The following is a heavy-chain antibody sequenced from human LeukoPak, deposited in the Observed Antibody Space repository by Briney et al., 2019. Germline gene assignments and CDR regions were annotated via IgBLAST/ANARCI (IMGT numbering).Heavy chain of an antibody. J-gene: IGHJ4*02. CDR1: GFTFSSYG. Sequence: PGGSLRLSCAASGFTFSSYGMHWVRQAPGKGLEWVAFIRYDGSNKYYADSVKGRFTISRDNSKNTLYLQMNSLRAEDTAVYYCAKDYSIAVAGTGVGDYWGQGTLVTVSS. V-gene: IGHV3-30*02. CDR3: AKDYSIAVAGTGVGDY. CDR2: IRYDGSNK. D-gene: IGHD6-19*01.